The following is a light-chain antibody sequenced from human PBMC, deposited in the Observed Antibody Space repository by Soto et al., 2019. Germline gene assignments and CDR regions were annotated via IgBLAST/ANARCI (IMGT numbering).Light chain of an antibody. CDR2: ATS. CDR3: QHFYTYSPWT. J-gene: IGKJ1*01. V-gene: IGKV1-39*01. Sequence: DTQMTQSPSSLSASVGDRISITCRASQTVSTYLNWYQQKPGKAPTLLISATSTLQSGVPSRFSGSGSGTEFTLTITSLQPEDFATYYCQHFYTYSPWTFGQGTRVEV. CDR1: QTVSTY.